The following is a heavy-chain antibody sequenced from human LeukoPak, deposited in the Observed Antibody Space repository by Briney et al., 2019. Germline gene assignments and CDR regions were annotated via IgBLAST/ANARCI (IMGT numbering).Heavy chain of an antibody. V-gene: IGHV1-69*13. CDR3: ARVSLGNEPGSPQNYYYYGMDV. CDR1: GYTFTSYY. Sequence: ASVTVSCKASGYTFTSYYMHWVRQAPGQGLEWMGGIIPIFGTANYAQKFRGRVTITADESTSTAYMELSSLRSEDTAVYYCARVSLGNEPGSPQNYYYYGMDVWGQGTTVTVSS. CDR2: IIPIFGTA. J-gene: IGHJ6*02.